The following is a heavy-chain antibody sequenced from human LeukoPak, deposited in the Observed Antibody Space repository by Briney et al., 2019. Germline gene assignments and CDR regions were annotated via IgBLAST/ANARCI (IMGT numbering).Heavy chain of an antibody. CDR2: IQSDESNK. V-gene: IGHV3-30*02. CDR3: AKGDVS. CDR1: GFTFSSYD. J-gene: IGHJ4*02. Sequence: GGSLRLSCAASGFTFSSYDMHWVRQAPGKGLEWVAFIQSDESNKYYADSVKGRFTISRDNSKNTLYLQMNSLRAEDTAVYYCAKGDVSWGRGTLVTVSS.